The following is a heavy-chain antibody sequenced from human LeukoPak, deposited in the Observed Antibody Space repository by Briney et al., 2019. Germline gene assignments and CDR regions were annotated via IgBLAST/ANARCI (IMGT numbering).Heavy chain of an antibody. Sequence: GGSLRLSCAASGFTFSSYAMSWVRQAPGKGLEWVSAISGSGGSTYYADSVKGRFTISRDNSKNTLYLQMNSLRAEDTAVYYCAKAGYGDSYYYYSYMDVWGKGTTVTISS. D-gene: IGHD4-17*01. V-gene: IGHV3-23*01. CDR3: AKAGYGDSYYYYSYMDV. CDR2: ISGSGGST. J-gene: IGHJ6*03. CDR1: GFTFSSYA.